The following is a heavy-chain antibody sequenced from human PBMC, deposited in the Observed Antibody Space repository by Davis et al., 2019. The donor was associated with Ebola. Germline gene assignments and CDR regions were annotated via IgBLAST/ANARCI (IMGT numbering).Heavy chain of an antibody. J-gene: IGHJ4*02. V-gene: IGHV3-20*04. CDR2: LTWNGDIT. CDR1: GFTFDNYG. D-gene: IGHD3-22*01. CDR3: ARRVYDSRGLYYFDY. Sequence: GGSLRLSCAASGFTFDNYGMRWVRQAPGKGLEWVSGLTWNGDITRYADSVKGRFTISRDNAKNSLYLQMNSLRAEDTAFYYCARRVYDSRGLYYFDYWGQGTLVTVSS.